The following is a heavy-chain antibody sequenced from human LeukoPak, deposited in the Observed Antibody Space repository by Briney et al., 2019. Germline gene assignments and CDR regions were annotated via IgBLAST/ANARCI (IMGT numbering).Heavy chain of an antibody. Sequence: GGSLRLSCTASGFSFSTYAMNWVRQAPGKGLEWVAFIRYNGNNQYYADSVKGRFTISRDNSKNTLYLQMKSLRAEDTAVYYCAKGGGYEAQYYYYYLDVWGKGTTVTISS. CDR3: AKGGGYEAQYYYYYLDV. D-gene: IGHD5-12*01. CDR1: GFSFSTYA. V-gene: IGHV3-30*02. CDR2: IRYNGNNQ. J-gene: IGHJ6*03.